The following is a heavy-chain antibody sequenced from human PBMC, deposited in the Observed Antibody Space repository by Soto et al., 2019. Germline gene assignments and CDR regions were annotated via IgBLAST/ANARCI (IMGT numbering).Heavy chain of an antibody. D-gene: IGHD4-17*01. CDR3: ARDPGDYGAFDI. Sequence: LSLTFTVSVGSVSSGSYYWSWIRQPPGKGLEWIGYIYYSGSTNYNPSLKSRVTISVDTSKNQSSLKLSSVTAADTAVYYCARDPGDYGAFDIWGQGTMVTVSS. CDR1: VGSVSSGSYY. CDR2: IYYSGST. J-gene: IGHJ3*02. V-gene: IGHV4-61*01.